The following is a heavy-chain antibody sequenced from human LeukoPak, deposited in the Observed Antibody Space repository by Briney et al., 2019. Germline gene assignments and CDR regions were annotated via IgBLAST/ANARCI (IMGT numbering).Heavy chain of an antibody. V-gene: IGHV3-21*01. CDR1: GFTFSSYS. CDR3: AGDECSSTSCYLPYYYYGMDV. J-gene: IGHJ6*02. D-gene: IGHD2-2*01. CDR2: ISSSSSYI. Sequence: GGSLRLSCAASGFTFSSYSMNWVRQAPGKGLEWVSSISSSSSYIYYADSVKGRFTISRDNAKNSLYLQMNSLRAEDTAVYYCAGDECSSTSCYLPYYYYGMDVWGQGTTVTVSS.